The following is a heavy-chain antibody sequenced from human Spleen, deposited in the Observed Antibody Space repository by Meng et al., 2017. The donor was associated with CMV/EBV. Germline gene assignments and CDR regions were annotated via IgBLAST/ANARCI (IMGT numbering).Heavy chain of an antibody. CDR2: INHSGST. D-gene: IGHD2-15*01. Sequence: SETLSLTCAVYGGSFSAYFWTWIRQPPGKGLEWIGEINHSGSTYYNPSLKSRVTIGVDTSKNQFSLKLSSVTAADTAVYYCVTVAAAPTRNGFDSWGQGTPVTVSS. V-gene: IGHV4-34*01. CDR1: GGSFSAYF. J-gene: IGHJ4*02. CDR3: VTVAAAPTRNGFDS.